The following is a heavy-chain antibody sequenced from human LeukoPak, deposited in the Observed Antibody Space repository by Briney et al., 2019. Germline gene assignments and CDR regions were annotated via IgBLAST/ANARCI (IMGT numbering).Heavy chain of an antibody. CDR1: GFTFSSYW. CDR2: INSDGSST. J-gene: IGHJ4*02. V-gene: IGHV3-74*01. D-gene: IGHD2-15*01. Sequence: GGSLRLSCAASGFTFSSYWMHWVRQAPGKGLVWVSRINSDGSSTSYADSVKGRFTISRDNAKNTLYLQMNSLRAEDTAVYYCAREYGETAADDYWGQGTLVTVSP. CDR3: AREYGETAADDY.